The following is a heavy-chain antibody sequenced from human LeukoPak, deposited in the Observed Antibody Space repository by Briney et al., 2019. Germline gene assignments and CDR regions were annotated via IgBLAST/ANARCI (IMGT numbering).Heavy chain of an antibody. CDR2: IKPDSGAT. CDR3: ARDHDYGPDY. CDR1: GYTFTVHY. J-gene: IGHJ4*02. D-gene: IGHD4/OR15-4a*01. V-gene: IGHV1-2*02. Sequence: GASLKVSCKASGYTFTVHYLHWLRQDPGQGLEWMGWIKPDSGATNFAQNFQGRVTMTSDTSINTAYMELSSLTSDDTAMYYCARDHDYGPDYWGQGTLVTVSA.